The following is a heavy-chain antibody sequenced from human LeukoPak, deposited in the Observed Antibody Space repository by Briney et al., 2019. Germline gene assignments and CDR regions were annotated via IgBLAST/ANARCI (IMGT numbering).Heavy chain of an antibody. CDR2: IYYGGST. CDR3: ARGDRAGEAAADDY. CDR1: GGSISSGGYC. V-gene: IGHV4-31*03. D-gene: IGHD6-13*01. Sequence: SQTLSLTCTVSGGSISSGGYCWNWIRQHPGKGLEWIGYIYYGGSTYYNPSLKSRTTISVDTSKNQFSLKLSSVTAADTAVYYCARGDRAGEAAADDYWGQATMVTVSS. J-gene: IGHJ4*03.